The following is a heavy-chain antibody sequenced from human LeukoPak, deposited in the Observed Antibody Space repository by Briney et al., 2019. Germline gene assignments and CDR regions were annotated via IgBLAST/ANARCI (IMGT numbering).Heavy chain of an antibody. CDR3: TTCSTSCSIRSYYYYMDV. CDR1: GFTFSGSA. J-gene: IGHJ6*03. Sequence: GGSLRLSCAASGFTFSGSAMHWVRQASGKGLEWVGRIRSKANSYATAYAASVKGRFTISRDDSKNTAYLQMNSLKTEDTAVYYCTTCSTSCSIRSYYYYMDVWGKGTTVTVSS. D-gene: IGHD2-2*01. V-gene: IGHV3-73*01. CDR2: IRSKANSYAT.